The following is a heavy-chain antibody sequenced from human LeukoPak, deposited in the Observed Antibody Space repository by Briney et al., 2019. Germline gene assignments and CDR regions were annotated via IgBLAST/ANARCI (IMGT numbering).Heavy chain of an antibody. Sequence: SETLSLTCAVYGGSFSGYYWSWIRQPPGKVLEWIGEINHSGSTNYNPSLKSRVTISVETSKNQFSLKLSSVTAADTAVYYCARDRPKTSGSYSRNWFDPWGQGTLVTVSS. J-gene: IGHJ5*02. V-gene: IGHV4-34*01. CDR1: GGSFSGYY. CDR2: INHSGST. D-gene: IGHD1-26*01. CDR3: ARDRPKTSGSYSRNWFDP.